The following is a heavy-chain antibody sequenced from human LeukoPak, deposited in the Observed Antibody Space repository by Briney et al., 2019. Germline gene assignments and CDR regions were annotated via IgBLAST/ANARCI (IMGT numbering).Heavy chain of an antibody. D-gene: IGHD2-2*01. CDR2: ISAYNGNT. CDR3: ARDGERYCSSTSCHGDY. V-gene: IGHV1-18*01. CDR1: GYTFTSYG. Sequence: ASVKVSCKASGYTFTSYGISWVRQAPGQGLEWMGWISAYNGNTNYAQKPQGRVTMTTDTSTSTAYMELRSLRSDDTAVYYCARDGERYCSSTSCHGDYWGQGTLVTVSS. J-gene: IGHJ4*02.